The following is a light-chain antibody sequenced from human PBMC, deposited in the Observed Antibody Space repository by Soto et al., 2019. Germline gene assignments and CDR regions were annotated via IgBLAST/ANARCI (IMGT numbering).Light chain of an antibody. CDR2: GAS. CDR1: QSVSSSY. Sequence: EIVLTQSPVTLSLSPGERATLSCRASQSVSSSYLAWYQQKPGQAPRLLIYGASSRATGIPDRFSGSGSGTEFTLTISSLQPDDFATYYCQQYKSGCTFGQGTKVDIK. CDR3: QQYKSGCT. V-gene: IGKV3-20*01. J-gene: IGKJ1*01.